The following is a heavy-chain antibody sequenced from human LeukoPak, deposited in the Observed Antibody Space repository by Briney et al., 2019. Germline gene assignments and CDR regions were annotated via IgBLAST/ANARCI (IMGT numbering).Heavy chain of an antibody. CDR1: GFTFSSTW. V-gene: IGHV3-7*01. CDR3: ARDLVVVPPFDY. Sequence: GGSLRLSCAASGFTFSSTWMNWVRQTPGEGLEWVANIKPDGSEKYYVDSVKGRFTISRDNAKNSLYLQMNSLRAEDTAVYYCARDLVVVPPFDYWGQGTLVTVSS. CDR2: IKPDGSEK. J-gene: IGHJ4*02. D-gene: IGHD2-2*01.